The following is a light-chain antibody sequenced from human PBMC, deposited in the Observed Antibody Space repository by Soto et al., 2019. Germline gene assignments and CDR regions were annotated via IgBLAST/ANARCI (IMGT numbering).Light chain of an antibody. CDR2: GAS. CDR1: QSVTSNY. CDR3: QQYGRSSLT. V-gene: IGKV3-20*01. Sequence: ESVLAQSPCTLPWSGGERATLSFWASQSVTSNYLAWYQQKPGQAPRLLIFGASIRVTGIPDRFIGSGSGTDFTLTISRLEPEDFAVYYCQQYGRSSLTFGQGTRLEIK. J-gene: IGKJ5*01.